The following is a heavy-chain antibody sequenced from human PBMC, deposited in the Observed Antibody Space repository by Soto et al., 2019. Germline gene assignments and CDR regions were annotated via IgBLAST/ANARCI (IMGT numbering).Heavy chain of an antibody. D-gene: IGHD5-12*01. Sequence: QVQLQQWGAGLFKPSETLSLTCAVYGGSFSAYYWSWIRQPPGKGLEWIGEINHSGSTNYNPSLKSRVTISVDRSKNQFSLKLSSVTAADTAAYYCARGVGYAGVDYWGQGTLVTVSS. J-gene: IGHJ4*02. CDR2: INHSGST. V-gene: IGHV4-34*01. CDR1: GGSFSAYY. CDR3: ARGVGYAGVDY.